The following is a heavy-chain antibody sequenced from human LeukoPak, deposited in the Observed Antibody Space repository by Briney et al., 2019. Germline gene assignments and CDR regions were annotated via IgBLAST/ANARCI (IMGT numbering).Heavy chain of an antibody. D-gene: IGHD3-22*01. J-gene: IGHJ4*02. CDR3: ARDWAPDYYDSSGF. CDR2: ISAYNGNT. CDR1: GYTFTSYG. Sequence: GASVKVSCKAFGYTFTSYGISWVRQAPGQGLEWMGWISAYNGNTNYAQKLQGRVTMTTDTSTSTAYMELRSLRSDDTAVYYCARDWAPDYYDSSGFWGQGTLVTVSS. V-gene: IGHV1-18*01.